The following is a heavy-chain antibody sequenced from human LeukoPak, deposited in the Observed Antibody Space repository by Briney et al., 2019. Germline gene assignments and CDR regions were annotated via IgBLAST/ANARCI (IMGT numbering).Heavy chain of an antibody. CDR1: GGSFSNHY. Sequence: PSETLSLTCAVYGGSFSNHYWSWIRQPPGKGLEWIGEINHSGSTNYNPSLKSRVTISVDTSKNQFSLKLSSVTAADTAVYFCARGPYSYDSSGAFDIWGQGTMVTVSS. CDR3: ARGPYSYDSSGAFDI. CDR2: INHSGST. D-gene: IGHD3-22*01. V-gene: IGHV4-34*01. J-gene: IGHJ3*02.